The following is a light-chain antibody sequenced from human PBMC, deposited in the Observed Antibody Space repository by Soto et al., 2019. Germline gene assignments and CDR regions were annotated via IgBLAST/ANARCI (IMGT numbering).Light chain of an antibody. CDR1: QSISSW. J-gene: IGKJ5*01. Sequence: DIQRTQSPSTLSASVGDRVTITCRASQSISSWLAWYQQKPGKAPKLLIYDASSLESGVPSRFSGYGSGTDFTLSISSLQPEDFATYYCRQADSFPITVGQGTRLEIK. CDR2: DAS. CDR3: RQADSFPIT. V-gene: IGKV1-5*01.